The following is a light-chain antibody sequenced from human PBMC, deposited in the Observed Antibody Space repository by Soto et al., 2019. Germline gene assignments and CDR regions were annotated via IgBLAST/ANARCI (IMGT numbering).Light chain of an antibody. J-gene: IGLJ1*01. CDR3: SSYTSSVTYV. CDR2: DVS. CDR1: SSDVGGYRY. V-gene: IGLV2-14*03. Sequence: QSVLTQPASVSGSPGQSITISCTGTSSDVGGYRYVSWYQHHPGKAPKLMIYDVSYRPSGVSDRFSGSKSGNTASLTISGLQAEDEADYYCSSYTSSVTYVFGTGTKVTV.